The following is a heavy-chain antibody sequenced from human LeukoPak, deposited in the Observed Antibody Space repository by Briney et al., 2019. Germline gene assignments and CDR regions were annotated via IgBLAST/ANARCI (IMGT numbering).Heavy chain of an antibody. D-gene: IGHD4-17*01. CDR3: ARQGEYGDPFDY. J-gene: IGHJ4*02. CDR2: IYYSGST. V-gene: IGHV4-59*08. Sequence: TSETLSLTYTVSGGSISSYYWSWIRQPPGKGLEWIGYIYYSGSTNYNPSLKSRVTISVDTSKNQFSLKLSSVTAADTAVYYCARQGEYGDPFDYWGQGTLVTVSS. CDR1: GGSISSYY.